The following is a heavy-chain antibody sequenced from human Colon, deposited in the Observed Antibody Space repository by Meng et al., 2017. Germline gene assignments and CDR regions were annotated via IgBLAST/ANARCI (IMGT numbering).Heavy chain of an antibody. D-gene: IGHD6-19*01. V-gene: IGHV4-34*01. J-gene: IGHJ5*02. Sequence: QGQLQQWGVGLLKSSETVSLTCAVYGGSFSGYYWSWIRQAPGKGLEWIGEINHSGSTNYNPSLKSRVTISVDTSKNQFSLKLSSVTAADTAVYYCARERLSSGWYGGRWFDPWGQGTLVTVSS. CDR2: INHSGST. CDR1: GGSFSGYY. CDR3: ARERLSSGWYGGRWFDP.